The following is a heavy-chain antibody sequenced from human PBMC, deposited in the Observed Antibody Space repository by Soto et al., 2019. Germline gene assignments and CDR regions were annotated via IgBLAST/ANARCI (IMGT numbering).Heavy chain of an antibody. V-gene: IGHV1-3*01. J-gene: IGHJ5*02. CDR2: INAGNGNT. CDR3: ARGVSGVLRLYAISPQYNWFEP. D-gene: IGHD2-8*01. CDR1: GYTFTSYA. Sequence: ASVKVSCKASGYTFTSYAMHWVRQAPGQRLEWMGWINAGNGNTKYSQKFQGRVTITRDTSASTAYMELSSLRSEDTAVYYCARGVSGVLRLYAISPQYNWFEPWGQGTRVTLSS.